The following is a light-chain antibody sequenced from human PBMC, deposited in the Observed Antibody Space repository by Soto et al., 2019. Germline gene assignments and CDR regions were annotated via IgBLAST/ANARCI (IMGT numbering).Light chain of an antibody. J-gene: IGKJ2*01. CDR3: QQYNYWHT. Sequence: EIVMSQSPVTLSVSPGERATLSCRASQSVSSNLAWYQQKPGQAPRLLIYGASTRATGTPARFSGSGSGTEFTLTINSLQSKDFAVYYCQQYNYWHTFGQGTKLEIK. CDR1: QSVSSN. V-gene: IGKV3-15*01. CDR2: GAS.